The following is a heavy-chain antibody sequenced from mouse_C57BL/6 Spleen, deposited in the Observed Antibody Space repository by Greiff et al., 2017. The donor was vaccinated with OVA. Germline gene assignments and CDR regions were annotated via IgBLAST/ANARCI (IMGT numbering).Heavy chain of an antibody. CDR1: GYTFTSYW. D-gene: IGHD2-3*01. Sequence: VQLQQPGAELVMPGASVKLSCKASGYTFTSYWMHWVKQRPGQGLEWIGEIDPSDSYTNYNQKFKGKSTLTVDKSSSTAYMQLSSLTSEDSAVYYCARSGDGYYGAMDYWGQGTSVTVSS. CDR3: ARSGDGYYGAMDY. CDR2: IDPSDSYT. V-gene: IGHV1-69*01. J-gene: IGHJ4*01.